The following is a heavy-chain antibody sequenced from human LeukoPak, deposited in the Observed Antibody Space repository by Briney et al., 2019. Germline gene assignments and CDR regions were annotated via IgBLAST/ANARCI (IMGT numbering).Heavy chain of an antibody. CDR1: GYTFTSYD. CDR3: ARSYDFLTGTFDY. D-gene: IGHD3-9*01. CDR2: ISAYNGNT. J-gene: IGHJ4*02. Sequence: GASVTVSCTASGYTFTSYDISCVRQAPGQGLEWMGRISAYNGNTNYAQKLQGRVTLTTDTSTTTAYMELRSLRSDDTAAYYCARSYDFLTGTFDYWGQGTLVTVSS. V-gene: IGHV1-18*01.